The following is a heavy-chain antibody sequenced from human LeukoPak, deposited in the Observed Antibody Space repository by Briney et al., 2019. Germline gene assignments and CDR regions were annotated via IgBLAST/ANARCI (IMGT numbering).Heavy chain of an antibody. J-gene: IGHJ4*02. CDR1: GGTFSNYA. Sequence: ASVKVSCKASGGTFSNYAISWVRQAPGQGLEWMGGIIPIFGTADYPQKSQGRVTITTDESTSTTYMELSSLRSEDAAVYYCARISSYDSSAYPPGNWGQGTLVTVSS. CDR3: ARISSYDSSAYPPGN. V-gene: IGHV1-69*05. D-gene: IGHD3-22*01. CDR2: IIPIFGTA.